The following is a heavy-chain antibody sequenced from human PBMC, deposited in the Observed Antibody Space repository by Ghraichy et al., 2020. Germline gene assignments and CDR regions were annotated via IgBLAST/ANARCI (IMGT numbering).Heavy chain of an antibody. D-gene: IGHD6-6*01. CDR3: VRRSRIDARGGGMDV. J-gene: IGHJ6*02. V-gene: IGHV4-4*09. CDR1: SGSISNYH. CDR2: ISTSGNT. Sequence: SETLSLSCTVFSGSISNYHWTWIRQPPGMGLEWIGYISTSGNTNYNPSLESRVTISINTSKKQFFLNLSSVTAADTAVYYCVRRSRIDARGGGMDVWGQGTTVTVSS.